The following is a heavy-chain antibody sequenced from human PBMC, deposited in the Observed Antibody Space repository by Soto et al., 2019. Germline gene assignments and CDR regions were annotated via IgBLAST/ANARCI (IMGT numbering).Heavy chain of an antibody. J-gene: IGHJ4*02. D-gene: IGHD3-22*01. CDR2: IYYSGST. CDR3: ARSPDSSLGNYFDY. Sequence: PSETRSLTCTVSGGSISSGGYYWSWIRQHPGKGLEWIGYIYYSGSTYYNPSLKSRVTISEDTSKNQFSLKLSSVTAADTAVYYCARSPDSSLGNYFDYWGQGTLVTVSS. V-gene: IGHV4-31*03. CDR1: GGSISSGGYY.